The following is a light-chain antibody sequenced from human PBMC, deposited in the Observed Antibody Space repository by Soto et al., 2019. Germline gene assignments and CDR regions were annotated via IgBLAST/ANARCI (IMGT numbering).Light chain of an antibody. CDR1: QGISSY. V-gene: IGKV1-8*01. CDR3: QQYYSYPRT. J-gene: IGKJ1*01. CDR2: AAY. Sequence: IQMTQSPSTLSASTGDRVTITCRASQGISSYLAWYQQKPGKAPKLLIYAAYTLQSGVQSRFSGSGSGTDFTLTISCLQSEDFATYYCQQYYSYPRTFGQGTKVDIK.